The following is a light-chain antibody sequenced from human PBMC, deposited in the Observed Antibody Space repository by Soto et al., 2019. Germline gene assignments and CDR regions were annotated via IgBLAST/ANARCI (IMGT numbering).Light chain of an antibody. CDR1: QDINIY. J-gene: IGKJ5*01. CDR2: DAS. Sequence: DIQMTQSPSSLFASVGDRVTITCQATQDINIYLNWYQQKPLKAPNRRIYDASKLEIGVPSRFSGSGSGTHFTCTISSLQTEDIGTYYCQRYDILPITFGRGTRLEI. CDR3: QRYDILPIT. V-gene: IGKV1-33*01.